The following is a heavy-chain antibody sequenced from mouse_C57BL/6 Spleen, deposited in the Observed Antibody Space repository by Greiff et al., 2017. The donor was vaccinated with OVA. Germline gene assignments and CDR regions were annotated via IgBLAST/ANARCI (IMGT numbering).Heavy chain of an antibody. CDR1: GYTFTDYY. D-gene: IGHD1-1*01. Sequence: QVQLQQSGPELVKPGASVKISCKASGYTFTDYYINWVKQRPGQGLEWIGWIFPGSGSTYYNEKFKGKATLTVDKSSSTAYMLLSILTSEDSAVDFCAIPSITLYFDYWGQGTTLTVSA. CDR3: AIPSITLYFDY. CDR2: IFPGSGST. V-gene: IGHV1-75*01. J-gene: IGHJ2*01.